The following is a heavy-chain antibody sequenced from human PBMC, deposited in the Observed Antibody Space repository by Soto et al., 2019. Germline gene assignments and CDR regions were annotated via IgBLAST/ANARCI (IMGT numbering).Heavy chain of an antibody. CDR2: IPYSGST. CDR3: ARGSGSYYDY. V-gene: IGHV4-61*01. Sequence: SETLSLTCTVSGASVSSGNYYWSWIRQPPGRGLECIGYIPYSGSTNYNPSLKSRVTISIDTSKNQFSLKLSSVTAADTAVYYCARGSGSYYDYWGQGTLVTVSS. D-gene: IGHD1-26*01. J-gene: IGHJ4*02. CDR1: GASVSSGNYY.